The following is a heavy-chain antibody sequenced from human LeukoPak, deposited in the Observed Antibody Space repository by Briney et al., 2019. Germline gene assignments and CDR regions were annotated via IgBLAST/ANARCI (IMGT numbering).Heavy chain of an antibody. D-gene: IGHD2-2*02. CDR2: INHSGST. J-gene: IGHJ4*02. CDR3: ARYCSSTSCYTQGLDY. CDR1: GGSFSGYY. V-gene: IGHV4-34*01. Sequence: SETLSLTCAVYGGSFSGYYWSWIRQPPGKGLEWIGEINHSGSTNYNLSLKSRVTISVDTSKNQFSLKLSSVTAADTAVYYCARYCSSTSCYTQGLDYWGQGTLVTVSS.